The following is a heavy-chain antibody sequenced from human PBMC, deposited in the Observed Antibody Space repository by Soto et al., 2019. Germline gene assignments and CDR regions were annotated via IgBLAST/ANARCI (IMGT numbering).Heavy chain of an antibody. D-gene: IGHD3-22*01. Sequence: GESLKISCKGSGYSFTSYWISWVRQMPGKGLEWMGRIDPSDSYTNYSPSFQGHVTISADKSISTAYLQWSSLKASDTAMYYCARTDYYYDSSGYKPPEHWFDPWGQGTLVTVS. V-gene: IGHV5-10-1*01. CDR3: ARTDYYYDSSGYKPPEHWFDP. J-gene: IGHJ5*02. CDR1: GYSFTSYW. CDR2: IDPSDSYT.